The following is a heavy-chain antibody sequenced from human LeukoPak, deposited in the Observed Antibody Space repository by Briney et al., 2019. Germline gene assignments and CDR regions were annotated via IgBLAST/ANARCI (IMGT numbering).Heavy chain of an antibody. CDR3: ASFNWFDP. CDR1: GGPISSSSYY. Sequence: SETLSLTCTVSGGPISSSSYYWGWIRQPPGKGLEWIGSIYYSGSTYYNPSLKSRVTISVDTSKNQFSLKLSSVTAADTAVYYCASFNWFDPWGQGTLVTVSS. J-gene: IGHJ5*02. CDR2: IYYSGST. V-gene: IGHV4-39*07.